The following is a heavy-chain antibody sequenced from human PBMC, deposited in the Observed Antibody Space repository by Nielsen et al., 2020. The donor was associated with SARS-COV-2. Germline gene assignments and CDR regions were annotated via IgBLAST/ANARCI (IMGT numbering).Heavy chain of an antibody. Sequence: GESLKISCAASGFTFSSYGMHWVRQAPGKGLEWVAVIWYDGSNKYYADSVKGRFTISRDNSKNTLYLQMNSLRAEDTAVYYCAKPYGDYAHYFDYWGQGTLVTVSS. CDR2: IWYDGSNK. CDR3: AKPYGDYAHYFDY. J-gene: IGHJ4*02. V-gene: IGHV3-30*02. CDR1: GFTFSSYG. D-gene: IGHD4-17*01.